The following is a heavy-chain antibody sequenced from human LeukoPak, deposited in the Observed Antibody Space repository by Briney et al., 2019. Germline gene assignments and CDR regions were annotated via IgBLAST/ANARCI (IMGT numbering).Heavy chain of an antibody. Sequence: SETLSLTCAVYGGSFSGYYWSWIRQPPGKGLEWIGEINHSGSTNYNPSLKSRVTISVDTSKNQFSLKLSSVTAAVTAVYYCARVSPSHYDSSGYYDYWGQGTLVTVSS. CDR2: INHSGST. D-gene: IGHD3-22*01. V-gene: IGHV4-34*01. J-gene: IGHJ4*02. CDR3: ARVSPSHYDSSGYYDY. CDR1: GGSFSGYY.